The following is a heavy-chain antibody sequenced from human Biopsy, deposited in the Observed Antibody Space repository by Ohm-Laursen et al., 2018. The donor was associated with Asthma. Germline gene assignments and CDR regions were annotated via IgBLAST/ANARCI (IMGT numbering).Heavy chain of an antibody. CDR1: PGSFSGFF. V-gene: IGHV4-34*01. CDR3: ARGPELDV. J-gene: IGHJ6*02. CDR2: TNERGAT. Sequence: SETLSLTWDVYPGSFSGFFWTWIRQSPGKGLEWIGETNERGATNNNPSLKSRVIISIDTYWNRVSLKLTSVTAADTAVYYCARGPELDVWGQGTTVTVSS.